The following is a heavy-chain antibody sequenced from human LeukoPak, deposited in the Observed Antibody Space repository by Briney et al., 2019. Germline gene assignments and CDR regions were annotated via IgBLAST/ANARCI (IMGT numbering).Heavy chain of an antibody. D-gene: IGHD3-22*01. Sequence: SQTLSLTCSVSGGSITSGDYYWSWIRQPPGEGLESIGYISYSGSTKYNPSLKSRLSISVDTSSNQFSLKLYSVTAADTAVYFCARVPPYDRSTYLLDAFDIWGQGTMVTVSS. J-gene: IGHJ3*02. CDR2: ISYSGST. CDR3: ARVPPYDRSTYLLDAFDI. CDR1: GGSITSGDYY. V-gene: IGHV4-30-4*08.